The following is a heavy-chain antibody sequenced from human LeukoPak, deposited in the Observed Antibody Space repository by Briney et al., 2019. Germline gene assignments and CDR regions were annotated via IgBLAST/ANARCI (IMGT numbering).Heavy chain of an antibody. J-gene: IGHJ6*03. CDR2: INTNTGNP. D-gene: IGHD6-19*01. Sequence: VASVKVSCKASGYTFTGYYMHWVRQAPGQGLEWMGWINTNTGNPTYAQGFTGRFVFSLDTSVSTAYLQISSLKAEDTAVYYCARVLAVAGIQRKRYYYYYMDVWGKGTTVTVSS. CDR1: GYTFTGYY. CDR3: ARVLAVAGIQRKRYYYYYMDV. V-gene: IGHV7-4-1*02.